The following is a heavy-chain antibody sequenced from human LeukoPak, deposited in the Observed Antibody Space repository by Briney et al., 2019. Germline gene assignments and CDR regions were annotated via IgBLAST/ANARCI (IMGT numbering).Heavy chain of an antibody. D-gene: IGHD3-10*01. Sequence: PGGSLTLSCAASGFTFSSYSMNWVRQAPGKGLEWISYIGSGSSTFYYADSVKGRFTISRDNAKNSLYLQMNSLRAEDTAVYYCAKSSVGEGRIIPSGSFDHPGQGSLVTVSS. V-gene: IGHV3-48*01. CDR3: AKSSVGEGRIIPSGSFDH. CDR2: IGSGSSTF. CDR1: GFTFSSYS. J-gene: IGHJ4*02.